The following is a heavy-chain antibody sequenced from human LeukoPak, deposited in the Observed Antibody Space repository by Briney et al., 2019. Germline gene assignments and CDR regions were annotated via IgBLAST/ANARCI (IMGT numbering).Heavy chain of an antibody. Sequence: NPSETLSLTCTVSGGSIISYYWSWIRQPAGKGLEWIGRIYTSGSTNYNPSLRSRVTMSEDTSKNQFSLNLSSVTAADTAVYYCARDNNVWGSYRKFDPWGQGTLVTVSS. V-gene: IGHV4-4*07. CDR2: IYTSGST. CDR3: ARDNNVWGSYRKFDP. CDR1: GGSIISYY. D-gene: IGHD3-16*02. J-gene: IGHJ5*02.